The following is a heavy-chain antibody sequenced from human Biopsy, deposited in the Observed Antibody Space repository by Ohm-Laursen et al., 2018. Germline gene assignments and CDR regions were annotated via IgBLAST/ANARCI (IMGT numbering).Heavy chain of an antibody. Sequence: SLRLSCTASGLSLGTNYMTWVRQAPGKGLDWVSIIFAGGGRTYYPDSVKGRFTISRDISENTVSLQMNSLRAEDTAVYYCARTIMVGVVILNYFDYWGQGTLVTVSS. CDR2: IFAGGGRT. CDR1: GLSLGTNY. J-gene: IGHJ4*02. CDR3: ARTIMVGVVILNYFDY. V-gene: IGHV3-53*01. D-gene: IGHD3-10*01.